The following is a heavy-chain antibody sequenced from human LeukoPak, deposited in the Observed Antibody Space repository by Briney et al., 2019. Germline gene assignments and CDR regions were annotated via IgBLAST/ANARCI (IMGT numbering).Heavy chain of an antibody. CDR3: ARDYGDYGDYYMDV. D-gene: IGHD4-17*01. CDR2: IYSGGST. CDR1: GLTVSNNY. V-gene: IGHV3-53*01. Sequence: GGSLRLSCAASGLTVSNNYMTWVRQAPGKGLEWVSGIYSGGSTYYGDSVKGRFTISRDNSKNTLYLQMNSLKAKDTAVYYCARDYGDYGDYYMDVWGKGTTVTISS. J-gene: IGHJ6*03.